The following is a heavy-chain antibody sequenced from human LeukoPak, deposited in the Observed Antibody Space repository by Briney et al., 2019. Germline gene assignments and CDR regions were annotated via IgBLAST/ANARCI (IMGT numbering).Heavy chain of an antibody. CDR3: ARVHYGSGSLYYYYYMDV. CDR2: IYYGGST. J-gene: IGHJ6*03. CDR1: GGSISRSRYY. D-gene: IGHD3-10*01. V-gene: IGHV4-39*01. Sequence: KSSETLSLTCTVSGGSISRSRYYWGWIRQPPGKGLEWIGSIYYGGSTYYSPSLKSRVTISVDTSKNQFSLKLTSVTAADTAVCYCARVHYGSGSLYYYYYMDVWGKGTTVTISS.